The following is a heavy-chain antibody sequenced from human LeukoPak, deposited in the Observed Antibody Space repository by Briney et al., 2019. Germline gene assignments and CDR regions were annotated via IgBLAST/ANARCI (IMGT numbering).Heavy chain of an antibody. Sequence: PSETLSLTCTVSGGSISSYYWSWIRQPPGKGLEWIGYIYYSGSTNYNPSLKSRVTISVDTSKNQFSLKLNSVTAADTAVYYCARGSIMIRGVIYYFDYWGQGTLLTVSS. D-gene: IGHD3-10*01. CDR2: IYYSGST. J-gene: IGHJ4*02. CDR3: ARGSIMIRGVIYYFDY. CDR1: GGSISSYY. V-gene: IGHV4-59*01.